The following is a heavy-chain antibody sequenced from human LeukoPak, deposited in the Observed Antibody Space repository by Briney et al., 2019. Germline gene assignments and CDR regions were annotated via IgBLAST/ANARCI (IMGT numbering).Heavy chain of an antibody. Sequence: GGSLRLSCAASGFTFSSYAMHWVRQAPGKGLEWVAVISYDGSNKHYADSVKGRFTISRDNSKNTLYLQMNSLRAEDTAVYYCARVEAARKNDAFDIWGQGTMVTVSS. J-gene: IGHJ3*02. CDR1: GFTFSSYA. D-gene: IGHD6-6*01. V-gene: IGHV3-30*14. CDR3: ARVEAARKNDAFDI. CDR2: ISYDGSNK.